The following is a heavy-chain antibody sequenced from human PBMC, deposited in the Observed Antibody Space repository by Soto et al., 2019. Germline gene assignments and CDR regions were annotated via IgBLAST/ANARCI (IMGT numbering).Heavy chain of an antibody. CDR1: GFTFSSYA. CDR2: ISYDGSNK. J-gene: IGHJ6*02. V-gene: IGHV3-30-3*01. CDR3: ARETRELTYGNHYYGMDV. Sequence: GGSLRLSCAASGFTFSSYAMHWVRQAPGKGLEWVAVISYDGSNKYYADSVKGRFTISRDNSKNTLYLQMNSLRAEDTAVYYCARETRELTYGNHYYGMDVWGQGTTVTVSS. D-gene: IGHD4-4*01.